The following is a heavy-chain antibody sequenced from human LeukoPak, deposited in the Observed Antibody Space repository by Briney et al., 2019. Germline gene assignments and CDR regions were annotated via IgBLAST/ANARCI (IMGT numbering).Heavy chain of an antibody. V-gene: IGHV3-48*01. J-gene: IGHJ4*02. CDR1: GFTFSSYS. CDR3: ARVISSTSRVVDY. CDR2: ISGSGLTI. D-gene: IGHD2-2*01. Sequence: GGSLRLSCAASGFTFSSYSMNWVRQAPGKGLEWVSYISGSGLTIYYADSVKGRFTISRDNAKNSLYLQMNSLKAEDTALYYCARVISSTSRVVDYWGQGTLVTVSS.